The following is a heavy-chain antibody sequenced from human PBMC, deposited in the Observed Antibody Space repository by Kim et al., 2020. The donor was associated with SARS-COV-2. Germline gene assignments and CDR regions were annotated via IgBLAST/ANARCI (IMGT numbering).Heavy chain of an antibody. CDR2: ISYDGSNK. CDR1: GFTFSSYA. D-gene: IGHD3-22*01. Sequence: GGSLRLSCAASGFTFSSYAMHWVRQAPGKGLEWVAVISYDGSNKYYSDSVKGRFTISRDNSKNTLYLQMNSLRAEDTAVYYCARDRHYYDSSGYIYWGQGTLVTVSS. CDR3: ARDRHYYDSSGYIY. V-gene: IGHV3-30*04. J-gene: IGHJ4*02.